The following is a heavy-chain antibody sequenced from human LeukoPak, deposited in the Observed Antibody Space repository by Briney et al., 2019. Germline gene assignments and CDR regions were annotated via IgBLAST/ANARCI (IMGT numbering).Heavy chain of an antibody. CDR3: AREDILTGFDY. D-gene: IGHD3-9*01. Sequence: GGSLRLACAASGFTVSSNYMSWVRQAPGKGLEWVSVIYSGGSTYYADSVKGRFTISRDNSKNTLYLQMNSLRAEDTAVYYCAREDILTGFDYWGQGTLVTVSS. CDR2: IYSGGST. CDR1: GFTVSSNY. J-gene: IGHJ4*02. V-gene: IGHV3-53*01.